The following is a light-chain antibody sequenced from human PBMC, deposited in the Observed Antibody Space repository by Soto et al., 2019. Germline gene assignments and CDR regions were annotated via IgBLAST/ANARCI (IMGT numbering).Light chain of an antibody. CDR2: DAS. CDR3: HQRSNWPPLT. Sequence: EIVLTQSPATLSLSPGERATLSCRASQSVISYLAWYQQKPGQAPRLLIYDASHRATGIPARFSGSGSGTDVNLTISSLEPEEFAVYYCHQRSNWPPLTVGGGTNVEIK. CDR1: QSVISY. V-gene: IGKV3-11*01. J-gene: IGKJ4*01.